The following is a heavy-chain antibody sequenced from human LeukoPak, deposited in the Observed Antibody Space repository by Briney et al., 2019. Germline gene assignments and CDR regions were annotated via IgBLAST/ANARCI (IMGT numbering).Heavy chain of an antibody. J-gene: IGHJ4*02. Sequence: PGGSLRLSCAASGFTFSSYAMSWVRQAPGKGLEWVSAISGSGGSTYYADSVEGRFTISRDNSKNTLYLQMNSLRAEDTAVYYCAKGGDYDYVWGSYPPHYFDYWGQGTLVTVSS. CDR3: AKGGDYDYVWGSYPPHYFDY. CDR1: GFTFSSYA. CDR2: ISGSGGST. V-gene: IGHV3-23*01. D-gene: IGHD3-16*02.